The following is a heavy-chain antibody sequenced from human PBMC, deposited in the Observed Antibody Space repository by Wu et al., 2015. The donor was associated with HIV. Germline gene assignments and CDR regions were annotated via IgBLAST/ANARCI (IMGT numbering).Heavy chain of an antibody. CDR2: ISTYNTNT. V-gene: IGHV1-18*01. CDR1: GYTFTSFG. CDR3: ARDRYCSSTSCYTGGYYYYDGR. J-gene: IGHJ6*03. Sequence: QVQLVQSGPEVKKPGASVKVSCKASGYTFTSFGISWVRQAPGQGLEWMGWISTYNTNTNNAQKIQGRVTMTTDTSTSTAYMELRSLRSDDTAVYYCARDRYCSSTSCYTGGYYYYDGRLGQRDHGHRL. D-gene: IGHD2-2*02.